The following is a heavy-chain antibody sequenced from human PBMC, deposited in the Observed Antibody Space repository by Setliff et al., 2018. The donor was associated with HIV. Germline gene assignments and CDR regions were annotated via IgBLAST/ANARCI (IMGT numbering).Heavy chain of an antibody. CDR1: GYSISSGYY. J-gene: IGHJ3*02. V-gene: IGHV4-59*12. D-gene: IGHD1-26*01. CDR3: AREGTYSGTYWVRRVASFDI. Sequence: KPSETLSLTCAVSGYSISSGYYWSWIRQPPGKGLEWIGYIYYSGNTNYNPSLKSRVTISVDTSKKQFSLKLSSVTAADTAVYYCAREGTYSGTYWVRRVASFDIWGQGTMVTVSS. CDR2: IYYSGNT.